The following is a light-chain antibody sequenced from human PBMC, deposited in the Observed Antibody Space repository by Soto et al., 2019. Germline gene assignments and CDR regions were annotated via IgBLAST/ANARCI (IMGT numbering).Light chain of an antibody. J-gene: IGKJ5*01. CDR3: QQRSDWPPIT. V-gene: IGKV3-11*01. Sequence: EIVLTQSPGTLSLSPGERATLSCRASQSVSVNSLAWYQQKPGQAPRLLIYDASNRATGIPARFSGSGSGTDFTLTISSLEPEDFAVYYCQQRSDWPPITFGQGTRLEIK. CDR2: DAS. CDR1: QSVSVNS.